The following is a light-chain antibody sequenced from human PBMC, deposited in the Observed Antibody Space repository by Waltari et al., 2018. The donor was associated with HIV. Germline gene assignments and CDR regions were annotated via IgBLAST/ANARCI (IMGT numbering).Light chain of an antibody. J-gene: IGKJ2*01. Sequence: DIQMTQSPSILSAYVGYRVTITCRASQSISRWLAWYQQKPGKAPKLLIYKASSLESGVPSRFSGSGSGTEFTLTINGLQPDDFATYYCQQYSSYSPMYTFGLGTKLEIK. CDR1: QSISRW. CDR3: QQYSSYSPMYT. V-gene: IGKV1-5*03. CDR2: KAS.